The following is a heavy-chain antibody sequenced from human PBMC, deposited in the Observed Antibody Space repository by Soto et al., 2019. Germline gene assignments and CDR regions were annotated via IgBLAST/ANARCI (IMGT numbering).Heavy chain of an antibody. V-gene: IGHV1-58*02. Sequence: SVKVSCKASGFTFTSSAMQWVRQARGQRLEWIGWIVVGSGNTNYAQKFQERVTITRDMSTSTAYMELSSLRSEDTAVYYCAAGTAVGCSSTSCYRRRSYYYMDVWGKGTTVTVSS. J-gene: IGHJ6*03. CDR1: GFTFTSSA. CDR3: AAGTAVGCSSTSCYRRRSYYYMDV. CDR2: IVVGSGNT. D-gene: IGHD2-2*01.